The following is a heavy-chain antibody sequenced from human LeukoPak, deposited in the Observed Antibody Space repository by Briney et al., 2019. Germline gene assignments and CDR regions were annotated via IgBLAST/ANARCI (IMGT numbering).Heavy chain of an antibody. J-gene: IGHJ6*02. CDR1: GGSISSYY. Sequence: SETLSLTCTASGGSISSYYWSWIRQPPGKGLEWIGYIYYSGSTNYNPSLKSRVTISVDTSKNQFSLKLSSVTAADTAVYYCAREGYDFWSGHLPLDVWGQGTTVTVSS. CDR2: IYYSGST. CDR3: AREGYDFWSGHLPLDV. D-gene: IGHD3-3*01. V-gene: IGHV4-59*01.